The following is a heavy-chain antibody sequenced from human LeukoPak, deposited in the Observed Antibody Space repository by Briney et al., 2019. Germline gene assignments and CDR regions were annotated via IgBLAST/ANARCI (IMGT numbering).Heavy chain of an antibody. CDR2: IYSGGTT. Sequence: GGSLRLSCAASGFTASTNCMTWVRQAPGKGLEWVSPIYSGGTTYYADSVMGRFTISRHNSRNTQHLQMNSLRAEDKAVYYCARVDTVMAYYFDLWGQGTLVTVSS. CDR1: GFTASTNC. D-gene: IGHD5-18*01. J-gene: IGHJ4*02. CDR3: ARVDTVMAYYFDL. V-gene: IGHV3-53*04.